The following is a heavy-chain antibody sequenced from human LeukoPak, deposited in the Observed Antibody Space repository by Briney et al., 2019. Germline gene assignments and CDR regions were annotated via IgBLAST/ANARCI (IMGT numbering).Heavy chain of an antibody. CDR1: GGSISSSNW. J-gene: IGHJ4*02. V-gene: IGHV4-4*02. CDR2: IYHSGST. CDR3: ARVGGRGYDYYFDY. Sequence: SETLSLTCAVSGGSISSSNWWSWVRQPPGKGLEWIGEIYHSGSTNYNPSLKSRVTISVDKSKNQFSLKLSSVTAADTAVYYCARVGGRGYDYYFDYWGQGTLVTVSS. D-gene: IGHD5-12*01.